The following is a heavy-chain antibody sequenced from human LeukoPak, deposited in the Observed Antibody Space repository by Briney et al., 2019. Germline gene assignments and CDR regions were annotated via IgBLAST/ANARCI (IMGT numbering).Heavy chain of an antibody. CDR3: ARHYGP. CDR2: IYYSGST. V-gene: IGHV4-39*01. J-gene: IGHJ4*02. CDR1: GDSISSYY. Sequence: SETLSLTCTVSGDSISSYYWGWIRQPPGKGLEWIGSIYYSGSTYYNPSLKSRVTISVDTSKNQFSLKLNSVTATDTAVYYCARHYGPWGQGTLVTVSS. D-gene: IGHD3-10*01.